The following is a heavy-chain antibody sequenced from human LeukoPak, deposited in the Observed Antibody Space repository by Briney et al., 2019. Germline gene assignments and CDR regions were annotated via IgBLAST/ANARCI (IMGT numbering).Heavy chain of an antibody. V-gene: IGHV3-23*01. J-gene: IGHJ4*02. D-gene: IGHD3-10*01. Sequence: GGSLRLSCAASGFTFSSYAMSWVRQAPGKGLEWVSAISGSGGSTYYADSVKGRFSISRDNSKNTLYLQMNSLRAEDTAVYYCAKDPAYYYGSGSYPPDYWGQGTLVTVSS. CDR2: ISGSGGST. CDR3: AKDPAYYYGSGSYPPDY. CDR1: GFTFSSYA.